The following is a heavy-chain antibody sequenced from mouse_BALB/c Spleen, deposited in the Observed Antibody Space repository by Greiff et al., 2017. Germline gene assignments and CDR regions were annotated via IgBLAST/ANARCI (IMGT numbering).Heavy chain of an antibody. V-gene: IGHV1-14*01. CDR1: GYTFTSYV. Sequence: EVQLQQSGPELVKPGASVKMSCKASGYTFTSYVMHWVKQKPGQGLEWIGYINPYNDGTKYNEKFKGKATLTSDKSSSTAYMELSSLTSEDSAVYYCASLEDEGNYEGYYAMDYWGQGTSVTVSS. CDR3: ASLEDEGNYEGYYAMDY. D-gene: IGHD2-1*01. J-gene: IGHJ4*01. CDR2: INPYNDGT.